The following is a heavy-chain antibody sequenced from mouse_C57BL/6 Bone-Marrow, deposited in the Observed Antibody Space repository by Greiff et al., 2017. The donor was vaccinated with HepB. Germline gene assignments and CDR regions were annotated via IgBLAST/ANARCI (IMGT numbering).Heavy chain of an antibody. CDR1: GFTFSSYT. CDR2: ISGGGGNT. V-gene: IGHV5-9*01. D-gene: IGHD1-1*01. J-gene: IGHJ1*03. CDR3: ANYYGSSYGYFDV. Sequence: EVKVVESGGGLVKPGGSLKLSCAASGFTFSSYTMSWVRQTPEKRLEWVATISGGGGNTYYPDSVKGRFTISRGNAKNTLYLQMSSLRSEDTALYYCANYYGSSYGYFDVWGTGTTVTVSS.